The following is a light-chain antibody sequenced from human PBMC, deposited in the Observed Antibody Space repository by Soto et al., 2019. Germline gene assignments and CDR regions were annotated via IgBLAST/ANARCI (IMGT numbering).Light chain of an antibody. CDR1: SSDVGGYNY. CDR3: CSYAGSNTLYV. CDR2: DVS. J-gene: IGLJ1*01. V-gene: IGLV2-11*01. Sequence: QSVLTQPRSVSGSPGQSVTISCTGTSSDVGGYNYVSWYQQHPGKAPKLMIYDVSKRPSGVPDRFSGSKSGNTASLTISGLQAEDEADYYCCSYAGSNTLYVFGTGTQLTVL.